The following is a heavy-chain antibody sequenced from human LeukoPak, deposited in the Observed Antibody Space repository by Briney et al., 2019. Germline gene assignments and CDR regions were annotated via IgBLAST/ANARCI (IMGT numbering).Heavy chain of an antibody. V-gene: IGHV1-69*13. CDR3: ARDTRAALFESHYYYYMDV. J-gene: IGHJ6*03. D-gene: IGHD6-13*01. Sequence: SVKVSCKASGGTFSSYAISWVRQAPGQGLEWMGGIIPIFGTANYAQKFQGRVTITADESTSTAYMELSSLRSEDTAVYYCARDTRAALFESHYYYYMDVWGKGTTVTVSS. CDR1: GGTFSSYA. CDR2: IIPIFGTA.